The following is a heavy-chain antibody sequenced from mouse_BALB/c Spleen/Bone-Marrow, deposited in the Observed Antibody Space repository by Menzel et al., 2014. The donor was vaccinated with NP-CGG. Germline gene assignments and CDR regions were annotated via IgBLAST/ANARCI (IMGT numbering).Heavy chain of an antibody. CDR3: ARGGNYFYY. CDR1: GFNIKDTY. V-gene: IGHV14-3*02. Sequence: VHLKESGAELVKPGAPVKLSCTASGFNIKDTYMHWVKQRPEQGLEWIGRIDPANGNTKYDPKFQGKATITADTSSNTAYLQLSSLTSEDTAVYYCARGGNYFYYWGQGTTLTVSS. J-gene: IGHJ2*01. CDR2: IDPANGNT.